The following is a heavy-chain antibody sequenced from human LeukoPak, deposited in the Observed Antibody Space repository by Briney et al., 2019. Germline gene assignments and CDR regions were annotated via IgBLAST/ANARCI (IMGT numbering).Heavy chain of an antibody. J-gene: IGHJ6*02. D-gene: IGHD2/OR15-2a*01. V-gene: IGHV3-11*01. CDR1: GFTFSESW. Sequence: GGSLRLSCVVSGFTFSESWMSWVRQAPGKGLEWLSFISSRGDSLYYADSVRGRFTISRDNANNSLFLQMNSLRAEDTAVYYCAREVVIVPDYFYYGLDVWGQGTTVSVSS. CDR3: AREVVIVPDYFYYGLDV. CDR2: ISSRGDSL.